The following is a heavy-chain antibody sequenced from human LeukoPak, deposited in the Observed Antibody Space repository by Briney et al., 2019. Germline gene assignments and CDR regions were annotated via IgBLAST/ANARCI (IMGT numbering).Heavy chain of an antibody. D-gene: IGHD1-7*01. V-gene: IGHV3-21*01. CDR2: ISSSSSYI. CDR1: GFTFSSYS. CDR3: ARDEGELFDP. J-gene: IGHJ5*02. Sequence: GGSLRLSCAASGFTFSSYSMNWVRQAPGKGLEWVSSISSSSSYIYYADSVKGRFTISRDNAKNSLYLQMNSLRAEDMAVYYCARDEGELFDPWGQGTLVTVSS.